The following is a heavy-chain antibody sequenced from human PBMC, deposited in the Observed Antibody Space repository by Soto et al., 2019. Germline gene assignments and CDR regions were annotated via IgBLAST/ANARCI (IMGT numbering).Heavy chain of an antibody. J-gene: IGHJ4*02. D-gene: IGHD6-13*01. V-gene: IGHV4-34*01. CDR3: ARGRVSSSWYPPSRRNYCDY. CDR1: GGSFSGYY. Sequence: SEAVSLTCAVYGGSFSGYYWSWIRQPPGKGLEWIGEINHSGSTNYNPSLKSRVTISVDTSKNQCSLKLSSVTAADTAVYYCARGRVSSSWYPPSRRNYCDYWGKGTLVTVSS. CDR2: INHSGST.